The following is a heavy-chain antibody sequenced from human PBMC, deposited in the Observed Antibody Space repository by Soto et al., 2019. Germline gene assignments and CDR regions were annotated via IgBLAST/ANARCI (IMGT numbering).Heavy chain of an antibody. Sequence: QVQLVESGGGVVQPGRSLRLSCAASGFTFSSYGMHWVRQAPGKGLEWVAVISYDGSNKYYADSVKGRFTISRDNSKNTLYLQMNSLRAEDTAVYYCAKEGCTNGVCLSKGMDVWGQGTTVTVSS. CDR2: ISYDGSNK. CDR1: GFTFSSYG. CDR3: AKEGCTNGVCLSKGMDV. D-gene: IGHD2-8*01. V-gene: IGHV3-30*18. J-gene: IGHJ6*02.